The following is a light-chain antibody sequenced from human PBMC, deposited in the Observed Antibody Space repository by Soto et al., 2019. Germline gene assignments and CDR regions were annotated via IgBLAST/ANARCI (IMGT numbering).Light chain of an antibody. CDR1: RSDIGSYNS. CDR3: FSYAGSSTWV. J-gene: IGLJ3*02. Sequence: QSALTQPASVSGSPGQSITISCTGTRSDIGSYNSIAWYQQHPGKAPRVMIFEVTKRPSGISNSFSGSKSGSTASLTISGLQAEDEADYFCFSYAGSSTWVFGGGTKLTVL. CDR2: EVT. V-gene: IGLV2-23*02.